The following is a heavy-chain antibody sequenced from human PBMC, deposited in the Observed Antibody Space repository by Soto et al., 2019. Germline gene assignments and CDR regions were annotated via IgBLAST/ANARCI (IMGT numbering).Heavy chain of an antibody. V-gene: IGHV2-26*04. D-gene: IGHD6-13*01. J-gene: IGHJ5*02. CDR3: ASTYSRSWYWFDP. CDR1: GFSLSNSGLG. CDR2: IFSNDEK. Sequence: QVTVKESGPVLVKPKETLTLTCTVSGFSLSNSGLGVSWIRQPPGKALEWLAHIFSNDEKSYSTSLKSRLTISKDTYKSQVVLTMTNMDPVDTATYYCASTYSRSWYWFDPWGQGTLGTVSS.